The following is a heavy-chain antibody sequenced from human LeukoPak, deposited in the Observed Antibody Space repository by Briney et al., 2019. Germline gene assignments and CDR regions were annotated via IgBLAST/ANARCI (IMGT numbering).Heavy chain of an antibody. CDR2: IRSTANGYAT. D-gene: IGHD3-10*01. CDR3: TGNYYGSGSYADFDY. Sequence: GGSLRLSCAASGFTFSGSALHWVRQASGKGREWVGRIRSTANGYATAYAASVKGRFTISRDDSKNTAYLQMDSLKTEDTAVYYCTGNYYGSGSYADFDYWGQGTLVTVSS. CDR1: GFTFSGSA. V-gene: IGHV3-73*01. J-gene: IGHJ4*02.